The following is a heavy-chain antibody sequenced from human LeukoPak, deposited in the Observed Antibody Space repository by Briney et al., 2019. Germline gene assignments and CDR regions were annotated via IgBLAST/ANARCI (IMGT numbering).Heavy chain of an antibody. CDR1: GFTFSSYA. CDR2: ISNDGSHE. Sequence: GGSLRLSCAASGFTFSSYAMHWVRQAPGKGLEWMAVISNDGSHETYADSVKGRFTISRDNSKNTLYLQMNSLTGDDTAIYYCAKEDHHYVYHGVDVWGQGTTVTVSS. V-gene: IGHV3-30*18. D-gene: IGHD3-16*01. J-gene: IGHJ6*02. CDR3: AKEDHHYVYHGVDV.